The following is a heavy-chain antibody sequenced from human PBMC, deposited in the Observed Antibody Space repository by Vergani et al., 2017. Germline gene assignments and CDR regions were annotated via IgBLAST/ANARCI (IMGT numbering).Heavy chain of an antibody. D-gene: IGHD2-2*01. CDR1: GFTFSSYA. V-gene: IGHV3-23*01. CDR3: AKGVYCSSTSCYEGRGYYYGMGV. CDR2: ISGSGGNT. Sequence: EVQLLESGGGLVQPGGSLRLSCAASGFTFSSYAMCWVRQVPGKGLEWVSGISGSGGNTYYANSVKGRFTISRDNSKNTLYLQMNSLRADDTAVYYCAKGVYCSSTSCYEGRGYYYGMGVWGQGTTVTFSS. J-gene: IGHJ6*02.